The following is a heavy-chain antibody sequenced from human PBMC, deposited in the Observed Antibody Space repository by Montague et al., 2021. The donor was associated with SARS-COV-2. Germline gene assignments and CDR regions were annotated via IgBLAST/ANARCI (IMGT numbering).Heavy chain of an antibody. V-gene: IGHV3-30*18. D-gene: IGHD3-9*01. J-gene: IGHJ2*01. CDR3: AKDVVLTGYSLWYFDL. CDR1: GFNFNPFG. CDR2: LSFDGRNI. Sequence: SLRLSCAASGFNFNPFGMHWLRQAPGKGLEWVAVLSFDGRNIRYXXSVKVRSTISRDDSRNTLSLQLHSLRPEDTAVYYCAKDVVLTGYSLWYFDLWGRGTLVTVSS.